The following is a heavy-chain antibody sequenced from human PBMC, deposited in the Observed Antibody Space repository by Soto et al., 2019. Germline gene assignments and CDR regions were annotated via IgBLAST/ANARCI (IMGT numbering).Heavy chain of an antibody. CDR1: GGSINNNYYY. Sequence: SETLSLTCTVSGGSINNNYYYWGWVRQPPGKGLEWIASISRSGTTYYNPSLKSRVTKSIDTSRNQCSLTLTSVTAADTAVYYGPSKKLEAPVFFDYGGEGTRVP. V-gene: IGHV4-39*03. J-gene: IGHJ4*02. CDR3: PSKKLEAPVFFDY. CDR2: ISRSGTT. D-gene: IGHD2-2*01.